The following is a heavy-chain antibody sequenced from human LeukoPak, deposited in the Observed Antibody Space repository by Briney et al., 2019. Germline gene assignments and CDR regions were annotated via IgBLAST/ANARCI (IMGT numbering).Heavy chain of an antibody. CDR3: ARDLHSCGSGSIPPDFDY. D-gene: IGHD3-10*01. V-gene: IGHV1-69*04. CDR1: GGTFSSYA. J-gene: IGHJ4*02. Sequence: GASVKVSCKASGGTFSSYAISWVRQAPGQGLEWMGRIIPILGIANYAQKFQGRVTITADKSTSTAYMELSSLRSEDTAVYYCARDLHSCGSGSIPPDFDYWGQGTLVTVSS. CDR2: IIPILGIA.